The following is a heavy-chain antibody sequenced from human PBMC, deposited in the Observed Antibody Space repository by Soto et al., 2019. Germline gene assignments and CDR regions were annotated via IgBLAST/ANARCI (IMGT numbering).Heavy chain of an antibody. J-gene: IGHJ4*02. CDR2: IYQSGTP. Sequence: PSETLSLTCTVSGGSISGYYWNWIRQSPGKGLEWIAYIYQSGTPYYNPSLKSRATISIDRSKNQFSLMLDSVTAADTAVYYCARDLRLDSWGPGTLVTVSS. CDR3: ARDLRLDS. D-gene: IGHD2-21*02. V-gene: IGHV4-59*12. CDR1: GGSISGYY.